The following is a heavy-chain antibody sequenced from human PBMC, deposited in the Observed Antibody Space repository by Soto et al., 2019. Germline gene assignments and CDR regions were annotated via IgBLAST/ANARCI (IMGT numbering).Heavy chain of an antibody. CDR2: IISGGNT. J-gene: IGHJ4*02. CDR3: AKAFDSSYRGEVFDY. V-gene: IGHV3-23*01. CDR1: GFTFSNYA. D-gene: IGHD6-19*01. Sequence: EVHLLESGGGLVQPGGSLRLSCAASGFTFSNYAMSWVRQAPGKGLAWVSTIISGGNTYYADSVKGRYTISRDNSMNTLYLQMNSLRAEDTAVYYFAKAFDSSYRGEVFDYWGQGTLGTVSS.